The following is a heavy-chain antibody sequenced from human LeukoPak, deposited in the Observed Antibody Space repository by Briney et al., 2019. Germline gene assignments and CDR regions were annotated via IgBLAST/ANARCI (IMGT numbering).Heavy chain of an antibody. CDR3: ARRYCGTTSCNHDAFDI. CDR1: GYSFASYW. J-gene: IGHJ3*02. D-gene: IGHD2-2*01. CDR2: IYPGDSDT. Sequence: GESLKISCKGFGYSFASYWIGWVRQMPGKGLEWMGIIYPGDSDTRYSPSFQGQVTISADKSISTAYLQWSSLKASDTAMYFCARRYCGTTSCNHDAFDIWGQGTMVTVSS. V-gene: IGHV5-51*01.